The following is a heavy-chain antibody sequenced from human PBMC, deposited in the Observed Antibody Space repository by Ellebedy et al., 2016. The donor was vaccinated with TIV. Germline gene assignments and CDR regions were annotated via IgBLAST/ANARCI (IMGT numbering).Heavy chain of an antibody. CDR1: GYTFSSYY. D-gene: IGHD2-21*02. Sequence: AASVTVSCKASGYTFSSYYMHWVRQAPGQGLEWMGLINPDGGFARYAQSFQGRVTMTRDTSTSTFYMEVRSLRSEDTAVYYCGRRCGGDCFIDYWGQGTLVTVSA. CDR2: INPDGGFA. CDR3: GRRCGGDCFIDY. V-gene: IGHV1-46*01. J-gene: IGHJ4*02.